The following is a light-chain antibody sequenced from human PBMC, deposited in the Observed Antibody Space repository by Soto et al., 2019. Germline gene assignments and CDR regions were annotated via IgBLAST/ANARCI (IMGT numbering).Light chain of an antibody. J-gene: IGKJ1*01. CDR1: QRVTTQ. V-gene: IGKV3-20*01. CDR2: GAS. CDR3: QQYGGSTRT. Sequence: IVLTQSPGTLSLSPGERATPSCRASQRVTTQLAWYQQKPGQAPRLIIHGASSRATGVPDRITGSGSGTDFTLSISRLEPEDFAVYYCQQYGGSTRTFGQGTKVEIK.